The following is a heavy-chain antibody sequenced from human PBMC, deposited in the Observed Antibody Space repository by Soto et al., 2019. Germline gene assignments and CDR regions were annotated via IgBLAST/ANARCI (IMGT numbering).Heavy chain of an antibody. CDR1: GYAFTSYG. V-gene: IGHV1-18*01. D-gene: IGHD2-15*01. CDR2: ISAYNGNT. Sequence: GASVKVSCKASGYAFTSYGISWVRQAPGQGLEWMGWISAYNGNTNYAQKLQGRVTMTTDTSTSTAYMELRSLRSDDTAVYYCARSDNAPRYCSGGSCYHRHLLVDYWGQGTLVTVSS. J-gene: IGHJ4*02. CDR3: ARSDNAPRYCSGGSCYHRHLLVDY.